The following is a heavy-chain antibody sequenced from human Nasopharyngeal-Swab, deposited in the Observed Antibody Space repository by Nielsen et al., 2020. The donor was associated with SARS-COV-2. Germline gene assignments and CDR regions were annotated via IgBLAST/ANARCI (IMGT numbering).Heavy chain of an antibody. V-gene: IGHV1-46*02. J-gene: IGHJ4*02. D-gene: IGHD1-14*01. Sequence: ASVKVSCKASGYPFNTYYMHWVRQAPGQGPEWMGLIIPSGGSTTYAQRLQGRVTMTRDTSTTTFYMELSSLRFEDTAMYYCARSRGAGVLDYWGQGPLVTVSS. CDR3: ARSRGAGVLDY. CDR2: IIPSGGST. CDR1: GYPFNTYY.